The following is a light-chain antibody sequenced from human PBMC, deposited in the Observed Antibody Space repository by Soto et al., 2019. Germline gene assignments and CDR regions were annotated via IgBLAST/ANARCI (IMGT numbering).Light chain of an antibody. CDR1: QGIGST. Sequence: EMVLTQSPGTLSLSPGERATLSCRASQGIGSTLAWYQQKPGQTPRLLIYGASTRATGVPARFSGSASGTEFTLTITSLQSEDFAVYYCQHYANWPLTFGGGTKVDIK. J-gene: IGKJ4*01. CDR3: QHYANWPLT. CDR2: GAS. V-gene: IGKV3-15*01.